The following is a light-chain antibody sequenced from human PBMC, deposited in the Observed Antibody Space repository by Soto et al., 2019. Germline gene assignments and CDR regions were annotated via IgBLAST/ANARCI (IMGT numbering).Light chain of an antibody. Sequence: QSVLTQPPSASGTPGQWGTISCSGSSSNIGSNTVNWYQQLPGTAPKLLIYSNSQRPSGVPDRFSGSKSGTSASLAISGLQSEDETDYYCAAWDDSLNGPVFGGGTKLTVL. V-gene: IGLV1-44*01. CDR3: AAWDDSLNGPV. CDR1: SSNIGSNT. CDR2: SNS. J-gene: IGLJ2*01.